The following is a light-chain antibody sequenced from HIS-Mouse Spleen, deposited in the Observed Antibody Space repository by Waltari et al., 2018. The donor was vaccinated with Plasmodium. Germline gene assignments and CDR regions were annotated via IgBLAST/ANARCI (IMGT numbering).Light chain of an antibody. CDR3: MQALQTPIT. CDR2: LGS. Sequence: DIVMTQSPLSLPVTPGEPASISCRSSQSLLHSNGYNYLDWYLQKPGQPPQLLIYLGSNRASGVPDRFSGSGSGTDFTRKISRVEAEDVGVYYCMQALQTPITFGQGTRLEIK. V-gene: IGKV2-28*01. J-gene: IGKJ5*01. CDR1: QSLLHSNGYNY.